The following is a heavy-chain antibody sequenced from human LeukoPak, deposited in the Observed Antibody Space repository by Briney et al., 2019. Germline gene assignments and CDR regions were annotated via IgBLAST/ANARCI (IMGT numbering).Heavy chain of an antibody. CDR2: IKQDGSEK. D-gene: IGHD5-24*01. CDR1: GFTFSSYW. V-gene: IGHV3-7*03. Sequence: GGSLRLSCAASGFTFSSYWMSWVRQAPGKGLEWVANIKQDGSEKYYVDSVKGRFTISRDNAKNSLYLQMNSLRAEDTAVYYCANNRWLQSGYSDYWGQGTLVTVSS. J-gene: IGHJ4*02. CDR3: ANNRWLQSGYSDY.